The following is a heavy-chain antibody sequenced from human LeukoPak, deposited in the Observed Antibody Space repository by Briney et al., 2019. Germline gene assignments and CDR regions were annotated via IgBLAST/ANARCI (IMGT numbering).Heavy chain of an antibody. CDR1: GVSISSGDYY. J-gene: IGHJ6*02. CDR3: ARGRYYYGMDV. Sequence: SETLSLTCTVSGVSISSGDYYWGWIRQPPGKGLEWIGYIYYSGSTYYNPSLKSRVTISVDTSKNQFSLKLSSVTAGDTAVYYCARGRYYYGMDVWGQGTTVTVSS. V-gene: IGHV4-30-4*01. CDR2: IYYSGST.